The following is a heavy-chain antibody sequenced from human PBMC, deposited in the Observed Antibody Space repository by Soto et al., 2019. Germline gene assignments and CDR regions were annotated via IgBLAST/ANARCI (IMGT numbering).Heavy chain of an antibody. Sequence: QVQLQESGPGLVKPSETLSLTCTVSGGSISSYYWSWIRQPPGKGLEWIGYIYYSGSTNYNPSLKSRMPIPVDTSKNLFSLKLSSVTAADRAVYYCARGRRGVGRKNYDSSGYYRVGVFGYWGQGTLLTVSS. CDR3: ARGRRGVGRKNYDSSGYYRVGVFGY. D-gene: IGHD3-22*01. J-gene: IGHJ4*02. CDR1: GGSISSYY. CDR2: IYYSGST. V-gene: IGHV4-59*01.